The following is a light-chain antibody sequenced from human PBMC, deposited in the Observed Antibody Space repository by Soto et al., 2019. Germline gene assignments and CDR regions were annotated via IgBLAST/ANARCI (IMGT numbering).Light chain of an antibody. V-gene: IGLV1-44*01. CDR1: SSNIGSNT. CDR2: SNN. CDR3: AAWDDSVSGWV. J-gene: IGLJ3*02. Sequence: QSVLTQPPSTSGTPGQRVSFSCSGSSSNIGSNTVNWYQRLPGTAPKLLIYSNNQRPSGVPDRFSGSKSGTSASLAISGLQSEDEADYFCAAWDDSVSGWVFGGGTKLTVL.